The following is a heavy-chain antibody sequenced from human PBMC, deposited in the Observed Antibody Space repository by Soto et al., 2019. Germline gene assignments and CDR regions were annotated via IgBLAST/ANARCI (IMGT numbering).Heavy chain of an antibody. V-gene: IGHV4-31*02. J-gene: IGHJ6*02. CDR2: IYYSGST. D-gene: IGHD4-17*01. CDR1: GGSISSGGYY. Sequence: SETLSLTCTVSGGSISSGGYYWSWIRQHPGKGLEWIGYIYYSGSTYYNPSLESRVTISVDTSKNQFSLKLSSVTAADTAVYYCARDPGPDYGDSYGMDVWGQGTTVTVSS. CDR3: ARDPGPDYGDSYGMDV.